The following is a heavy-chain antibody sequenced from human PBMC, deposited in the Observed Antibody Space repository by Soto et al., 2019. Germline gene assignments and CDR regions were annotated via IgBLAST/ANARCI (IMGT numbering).Heavy chain of an antibody. D-gene: IGHD4-17*01. CDR2: INHSGST. Sequence: SETLSLTCAVYGGSFSGYYWSWIRQPPGKGLEWIGEINHSGSTNYNPSLKSRVTISVDTSKNQFSLKLSSVTAADTAVYYCARGARTYGDYDYYYYYMDVWGKGTTVTVSS. CDR1: GGSFSGYY. V-gene: IGHV4-34*01. J-gene: IGHJ6*03. CDR3: ARGARTYGDYDYYYYYMDV.